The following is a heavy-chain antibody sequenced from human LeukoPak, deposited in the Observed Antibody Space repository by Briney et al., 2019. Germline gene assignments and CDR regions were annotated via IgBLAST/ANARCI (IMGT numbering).Heavy chain of an antibody. CDR3: ARVECSSSSCYTYNNWFDP. V-gene: IGHV1-8*01. CDR2: INAASGNT. CDR1: GYTFTSYD. Sequence: GASVKVSCKVSGYTFTSYDINWVRQATGQGLEWMGWINAASGNTGHSQRFQGRVTLTRDTSASTAYMELSSLRSEDTAVYYCARVECSSSSCYTYNNWFDPWGQGTLVTVSS. D-gene: IGHD2-2*02. J-gene: IGHJ5*02.